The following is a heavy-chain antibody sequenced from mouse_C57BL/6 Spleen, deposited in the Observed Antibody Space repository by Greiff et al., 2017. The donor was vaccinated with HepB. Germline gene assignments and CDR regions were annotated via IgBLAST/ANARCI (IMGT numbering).Heavy chain of an antibody. V-gene: IGHV5-4*01. J-gene: IGHJ3*01. CDR2: ISDGGSYT. Sequence: DVKLVESGGGLVKPGGSLKLSCAASGFTFSSYAMSWVRQTPEKRLEWVATISDGGSYTYYPDNVKGRFTISRDNAKNNLYLQMSHLKSEDTAMYYCAREPPFAYWGQGTLVTVSA. CDR1: GFTFSSYA. CDR3: AREPPFAY.